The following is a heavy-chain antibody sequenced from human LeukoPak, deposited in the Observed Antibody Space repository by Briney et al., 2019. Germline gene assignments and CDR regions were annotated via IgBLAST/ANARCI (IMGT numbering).Heavy chain of an antibody. CDR2: IYSGGST. J-gene: IGHJ4*02. V-gene: IGHV3-53*01. D-gene: IGHD4-17*01. Sequence: GGSLRLSCAASGFTFSTYAMSWVRQAPGKGLEWVSVIYSGGSTYYADSVKGRFTISRDNSKNTLYLQMNSLRAEDTAVYYCAREAVTRNYFDYWGQGTLVTVSS. CDR3: AREAVTRNYFDY. CDR1: GFTFSTYA.